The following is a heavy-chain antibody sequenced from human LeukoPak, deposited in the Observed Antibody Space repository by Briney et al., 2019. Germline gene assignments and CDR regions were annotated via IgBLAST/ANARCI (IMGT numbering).Heavy chain of an antibody. J-gene: IGHJ4*02. CDR2: MNTNSGNT. CDR1: GYTFTSYD. V-gene: IGHV1-8*01. D-gene: IGHD3-9*01. Sequence: ASVTVSCKASGYTFTSYDINWVRQATGQGLEWMGWMNTNSGNTGYAQKFQGRVTMTRNTSISTAYMELSSLRSEATAVYYCARGASGGYFDWSKRYFDYWGQGTLVTVSS. CDR3: ARGASGGYFDWSKRYFDY.